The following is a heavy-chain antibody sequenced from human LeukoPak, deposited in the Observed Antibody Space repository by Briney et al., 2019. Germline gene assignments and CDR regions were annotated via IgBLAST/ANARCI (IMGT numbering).Heavy chain of an antibody. J-gene: IGHJ4*02. D-gene: IGHD6-13*01. CDR3: AKAGAGIAAAGSLPR. CDR1: GFTFSSYG. V-gene: IGHV3-30*02. Sequence: GGSLRLSCAASGFTFSSYGMHWVRQAPGKGLEWVAFIRYDGSTKYYADSVKGRFTISRDNSKNALYLQMNSLRAEDTAVYYCAKAGAGIAAAGSLPRWGQGTLVTVSS. CDR2: IRYDGSTK.